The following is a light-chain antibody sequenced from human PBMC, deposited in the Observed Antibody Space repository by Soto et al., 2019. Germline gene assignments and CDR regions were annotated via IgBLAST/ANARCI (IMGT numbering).Light chain of an antibody. CDR3: QQADSLPLVT. CDR1: QDISTW. CDR2: AAS. Sequence: DIQMTQSPSSVSASVGDRVTITCRASQDISTWLAWYQQKPGKAPKLLIYAASSLFSGVPSRFSGSGSGTDFTLTISSLQPEDFATYYCQQADSLPLVTFGQGTRQDLK. V-gene: IGKV1-12*01. J-gene: IGKJ5*01.